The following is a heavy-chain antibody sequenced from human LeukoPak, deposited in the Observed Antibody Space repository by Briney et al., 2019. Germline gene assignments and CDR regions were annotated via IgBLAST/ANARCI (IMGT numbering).Heavy chain of an antibody. CDR3: AKDKRMAAAGQFDY. V-gene: IGHV4-30-4*01. D-gene: IGHD6-13*01. Sequence: PSQTLSLTCTVSGGSISSGDYYWSWIRQPPGKGLEWIGYIYYSGSTYYNPSLKSRLTMSVDTSKNQFSLKMSSVTAADTAVYYCAKDKRMAAAGQFDYWGQGTLVTVSS. CDR2: IYYSGST. J-gene: IGHJ4*02. CDR1: GGSISSGDYY.